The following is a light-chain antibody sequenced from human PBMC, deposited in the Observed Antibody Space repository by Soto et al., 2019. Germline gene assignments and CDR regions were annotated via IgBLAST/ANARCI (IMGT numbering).Light chain of an antibody. Sequence: IQMTQSPSSLSASVGDRVTITCQASQGISKNLNWYQQKPGKAPKLLIYDASSLQTGVPSRFSGSGSATHFTFTISCLQTEDIATYYYQQYDNLPPITFGQGTRLEIK. CDR3: QQYDNLPPIT. V-gene: IGKV1-33*01. CDR1: QGISKN. CDR2: DAS. J-gene: IGKJ5*01.